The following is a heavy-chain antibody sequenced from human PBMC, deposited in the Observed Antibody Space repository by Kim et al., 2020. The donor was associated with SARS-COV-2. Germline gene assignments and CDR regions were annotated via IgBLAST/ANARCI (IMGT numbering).Heavy chain of an antibody. CDR1: GGTFSSYA. CDR2: IIPIFGTA. CDR3: ARVFPPLWGMDV. V-gene: IGHV1-69*13. Sequence: SVKVSCKASGGTFSSYAISWVRQAPGQGLEWMGGIIPIFGTANYAQKFQGRVTITADESTSTAYMELSSLRSEDTAVYYCARVFPPLWGMDVWGQGTTVTVSS. D-gene: IGHD3-10*01. J-gene: IGHJ6*02.